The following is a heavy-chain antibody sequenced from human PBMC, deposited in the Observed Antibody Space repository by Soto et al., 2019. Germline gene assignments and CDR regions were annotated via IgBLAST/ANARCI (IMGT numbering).Heavy chain of an antibody. CDR1: GGSISSGGYS. CDR3: ARGNSYTNTYYYDSSGYYHYFDY. J-gene: IGHJ4*02. Sequence: SETLFLTXAVSGGSISSGGYSWSWIRQPPGKGLEWIGYIYHSGSTYYNPSLKSRVTISVDRSKNQFSLKLSSVTAADTAVYYCARGNSYTNTYYYDSSGYYHYFDYWGQGTLVTVSS. V-gene: IGHV4-30-2*01. CDR2: IYHSGST. D-gene: IGHD3-22*01.